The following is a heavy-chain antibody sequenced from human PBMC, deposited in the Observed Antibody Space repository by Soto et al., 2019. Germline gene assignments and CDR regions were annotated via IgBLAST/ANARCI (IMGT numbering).Heavy chain of an antibody. CDR3: GKGTWGAFDI. CDR1: GFTFSSNA. Sequence: EVQLLESGGGLVQPGGSLRLSCVASGFTFSSNAMSWVRQAPGKGLEWVSHITSGSGGGTYYADSVKGRFTISRDNAKNTLYTQMTSLRVEDTAVYYIGKGTWGAFDIWGHGTVVSVSS. D-gene: IGHD7-27*01. CDR2: ITSGSGGGT. J-gene: IGHJ3*02. V-gene: IGHV3-23*01.